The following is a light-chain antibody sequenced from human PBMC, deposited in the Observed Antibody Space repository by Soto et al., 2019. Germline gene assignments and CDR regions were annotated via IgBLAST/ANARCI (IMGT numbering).Light chain of an antibody. CDR1: SSNIGTNT. Sequence: QSVLTQPPSASGTPGQRVTISCSGGSSNIGTNTVSWYQQLPGTAPKLLIYSNDQRPSGVPDRFSGSKSGTSASLAISGLQSEDEADYYCATWDVSLNGVVFGGGTKVTVL. J-gene: IGLJ2*01. CDR2: SND. CDR3: ATWDVSLNGVV. V-gene: IGLV1-44*01.